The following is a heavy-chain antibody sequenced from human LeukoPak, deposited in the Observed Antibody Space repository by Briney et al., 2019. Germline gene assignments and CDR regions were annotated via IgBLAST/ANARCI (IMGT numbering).Heavy chain of an antibody. V-gene: IGHV4-39*01. J-gene: IGHJ4*02. D-gene: IGHD2-15*01. CDR2: IYYSGST. CDR1: GGSISSSNYY. Sequence: SETLSLTCTVSGGSISSSNYYWGWIRQPPGKGLEWIGSIYYSGSTYYNPSLKSRVTVSVATSKNQFSLKLSSVTAADTAVYYCARQRGYCSGGSCYGMFDYWGQGSLVTVSS. CDR3: ARQRGYCSGGSCYGMFDY.